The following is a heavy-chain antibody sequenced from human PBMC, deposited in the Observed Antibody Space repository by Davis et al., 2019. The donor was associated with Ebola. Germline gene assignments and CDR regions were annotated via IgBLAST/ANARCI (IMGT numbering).Heavy chain of an antibody. J-gene: IGHJ5*02. Sequence: SETLSLTCAVYGGSFSGYYWSWIRQPPGKGLEWIGHVYSIGTTNYNPSLKSRVTISLDTSKNHFSLKLSSVTAADTAVYYCARDVGRAGWFDPWGQGTLVTVSS. CDR2: VYSIGTT. D-gene: IGHD1-26*01. V-gene: IGHV4-4*08. CDR1: GGSFSGYY. CDR3: ARDVGRAGWFDP.